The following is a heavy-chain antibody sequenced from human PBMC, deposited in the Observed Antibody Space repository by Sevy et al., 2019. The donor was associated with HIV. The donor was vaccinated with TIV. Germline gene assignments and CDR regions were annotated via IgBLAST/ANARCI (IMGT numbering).Heavy chain of an antibody. D-gene: IGHD3-22*01. J-gene: IGHJ4*02. CDR2: ISGSGGST. V-gene: IGHV3-23*01. CDR1: GFTFSSYA. Sequence: GGSLRLSCAASGFTFSSYAMSWVRQAPGKGLEWVSAISGSGGSTYYADSGKGRFTISRDNSKNTLYLQMNSLRAEDTAVYYCAKDDIGYYDSSGYNQPLDYWGQGTLVTVSS. CDR3: AKDDIGYYDSSGYNQPLDY.